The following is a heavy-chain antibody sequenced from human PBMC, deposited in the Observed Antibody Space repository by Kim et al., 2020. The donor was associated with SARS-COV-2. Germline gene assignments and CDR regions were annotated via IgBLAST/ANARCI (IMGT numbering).Heavy chain of an antibody. V-gene: IGHV1-18*01. J-gene: IGHJ3*02. Sequence: NYAQKRQGRVTMPPDTSTSTAYMELRSLRADGTAVYYCARGMTLHAFDIWGQGTMVTVSS. CDR3: ARGMTLHAFDI.